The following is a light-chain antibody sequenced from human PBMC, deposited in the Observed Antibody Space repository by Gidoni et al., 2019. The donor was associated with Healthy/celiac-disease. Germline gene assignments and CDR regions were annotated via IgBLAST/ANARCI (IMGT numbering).Light chain of an antibody. CDR1: QSVSSN. CDR3: QQYNNWPRHT. Sequence: EIVMTQSPATLSVSPGERATLSRRASQSVSSNLAWYQQKPGQAPRLLIYGASTRATGIPARFSGSGSGTEFTLTISSLQSEDFAVYYCQQYNNWPRHTFGQGTKLEIK. J-gene: IGKJ2*01. CDR2: GAS. V-gene: IGKV3-15*01.